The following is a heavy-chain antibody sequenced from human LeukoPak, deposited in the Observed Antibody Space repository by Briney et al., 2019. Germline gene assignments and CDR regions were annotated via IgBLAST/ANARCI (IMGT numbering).Heavy chain of an antibody. Sequence: PSETLSLTCAVSGGSISSGGYSWSWIRQPPGKGLEWIGYIYHSGSTYHNPSLKSRVTISVDRSKNQFSLKLSSVTAADTAVYYCARDVGDGYNWVLDYWGQGTLVTVSS. CDR3: ARDVGDGYNWVLDY. J-gene: IGHJ4*02. CDR1: GGSISSGGYS. CDR2: IYHSGST. D-gene: IGHD5-24*01. V-gene: IGHV4-30-2*01.